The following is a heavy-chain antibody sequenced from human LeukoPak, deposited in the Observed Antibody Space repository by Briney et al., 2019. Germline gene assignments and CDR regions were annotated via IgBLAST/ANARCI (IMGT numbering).Heavy chain of an antibody. J-gene: IGHJ4*02. V-gene: IGHV3-21*01. CDR1: GFTFSSYS. Sequence: PGGSLRLSCAASGFTFSSYSMNWVRQAPGKGLGWVSSISSSSSYIYYADSVKGRFTISRDNAKNSLYLQMNSLRAEDTAVYYCARARERRWFGESFDYWGQGTLVTVSS. CDR2: ISSSSSYI. D-gene: IGHD3-10*01. CDR3: ARARERRWFGESFDY.